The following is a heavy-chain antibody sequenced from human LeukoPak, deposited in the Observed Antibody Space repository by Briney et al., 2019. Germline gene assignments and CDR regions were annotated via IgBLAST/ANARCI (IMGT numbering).Heavy chain of an antibody. Sequence: PGGSLTLSCAASEFTFSNYWMSWVRQAPGKGLEWVANTKQDGSDKFYVDSVKGRFTISRDNAKNSLYLQMHYLRAEDTAVYDCARMGGSSGTTQYYCGMDVWRQGTTVTVSS. V-gene: IGHV3-7*01. CDR3: ARMGGSSGTTQYYCGMDV. CDR2: TKQDGSDK. D-gene: IGHD6-19*01. J-gene: IGHJ6*01. CDR1: EFTFSNYW.